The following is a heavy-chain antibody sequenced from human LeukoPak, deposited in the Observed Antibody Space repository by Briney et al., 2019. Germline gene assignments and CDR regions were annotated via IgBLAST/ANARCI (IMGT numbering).Heavy chain of an antibody. CDR2: ISGSGGST. J-gene: IGHJ4*02. CDR3: AKEGILTGYYSPDY. D-gene: IGHD3-9*01. Sequence: GGSLRLSCAASGFTFSSYAMSWVRQAPGKGLEWVSAISGSGGSTYYADSVKGRFTISRDSSKNTLYLQMNSLRAEDTAVYYCAKEGILTGYYSPDYWGQGTLVTVSS. V-gene: IGHV3-23*01. CDR1: GFTFSSYA.